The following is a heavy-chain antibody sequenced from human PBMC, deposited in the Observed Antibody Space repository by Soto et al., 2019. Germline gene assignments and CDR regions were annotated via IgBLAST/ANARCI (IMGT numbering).Heavy chain of an antibody. CDR1: GLTFGNYA. Sequence: EVQLLESGGGLVQPGGSVRLSCAASGLTFGNYAMSWVRQAPGKGLEWVSAISGDSGRTYYADSVKGRFTISRDNSKNTLYLQMNTLRAEDTAVYYCAVTNNCGRDCSAASYWYFDIWGRGNLVTVSS. D-gene: IGHD2-21*02. V-gene: IGHV3-23*01. CDR3: AVTNNCGRDCSAASYWYFDI. CDR2: ISGDSGRT. J-gene: IGHJ2*01.